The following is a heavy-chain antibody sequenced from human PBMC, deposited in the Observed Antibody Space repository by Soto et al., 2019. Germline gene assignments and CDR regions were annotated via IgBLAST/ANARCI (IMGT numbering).Heavy chain of an antibody. V-gene: IGHV3-53*01. D-gene: IGHD6-19*01. Sequence: PGGSLRLSCAASGFTVSSNYMSWVRQAPGKGLEWVSVIYSGGSTYYADSVKGRFTISRDNSKNTLYLQMNSLRAEDTAVYYCARDVRAVAGPPYYYYGMDVWGQGTTVTVSS. CDR2: IYSGGST. CDR3: ARDVRAVAGPPYYYYGMDV. J-gene: IGHJ6*02. CDR1: GFTVSSNY.